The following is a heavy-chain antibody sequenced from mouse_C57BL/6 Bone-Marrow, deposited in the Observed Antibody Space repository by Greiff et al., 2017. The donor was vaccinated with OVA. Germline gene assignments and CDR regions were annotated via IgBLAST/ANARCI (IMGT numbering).Heavy chain of an antibody. J-gene: IGHJ4*01. Sequence: EVQVVESGGGLVKPGGSLKLSCAASGFTFSDYGMHWVRQAPEKGLEWVAYISSGSSTIYYADTVKGRFTISRDNAKNTLFLQMTSLRSEDTAMYYCARRLLWVRAYDYAREYWGQGTSVTVSS. CDR2: ISSGSSTI. CDR3: ARRLLWVRAYDYAREY. V-gene: IGHV5-17*01. D-gene: IGHD2-14*01. CDR1: GFTFSDYG.